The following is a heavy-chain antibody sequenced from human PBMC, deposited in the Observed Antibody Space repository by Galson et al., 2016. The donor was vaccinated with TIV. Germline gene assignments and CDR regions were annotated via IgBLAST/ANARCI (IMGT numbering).Heavy chain of an antibody. D-gene: IGHD4-17*01. Sequence: SLRLSCAASGFTFSTFWMSWVRQAPGKGLEWVANIKQDGSDKKYVDSVKGRFTISGDHTKNSVLLQMSSLRAEDTAVYYCVRDWDDYGHHSAFDSWGQGTQVTVSS. CDR2: IKQDGSDK. CDR1: GFTFSTFW. CDR3: VRDWDDYGHHSAFDS. J-gene: IGHJ4*02. V-gene: IGHV3-7*01.